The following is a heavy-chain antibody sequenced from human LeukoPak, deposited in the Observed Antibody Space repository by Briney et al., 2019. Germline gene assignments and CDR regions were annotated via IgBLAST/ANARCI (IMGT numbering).Heavy chain of an antibody. CDR3: ARGPDEQWLVPFDY. CDR2: IYTSGST. J-gene: IGHJ4*02. Sequence: SQTLSLTCTVSGGSISSGSYYWSWIRQPAGKGLEWIGRIYTSGSTNYNPSLKSRVTISVDTSKNQFSPKLSSVTAADTAVYYCARGPDEQWLVPFDYWGQGTLVTVSS. D-gene: IGHD6-19*01. CDR1: GGSISSGSYY. V-gene: IGHV4-61*02.